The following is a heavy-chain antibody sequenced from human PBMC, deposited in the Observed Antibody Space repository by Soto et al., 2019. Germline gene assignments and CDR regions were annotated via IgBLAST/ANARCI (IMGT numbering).Heavy chain of an antibody. D-gene: IGHD2-8*01. CDR1: GGTFSSYA. CDR3: AREYCTNGVCSGLYYYYYGMDV. CDR2: IIPIFGTA. J-gene: IGHJ6*02. V-gene: IGHV1-69*01. Sequence: QVQLVQSGAEVKKPGSSVKVSCTASGGTFSSYAISWVRQAPGQGLEWMGGIIPIFGTANYAQKFQGRVTITADESTSTAYMELSSLRSEDTAVYYCAREYCTNGVCSGLYYYYYGMDVWGQGTTVTVSS.